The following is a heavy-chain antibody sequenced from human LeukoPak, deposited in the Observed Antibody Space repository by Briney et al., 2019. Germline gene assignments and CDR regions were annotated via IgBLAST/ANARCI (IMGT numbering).Heavy chain of an antibody. CDR2: IWYDGSKE. CDR1: GFTFSRYG. Sequence: GGSLRLSCAASGFTFSRYGMHWVRQAPGKGLEWVAVIWYDGSKEYYADSVKGRFTISRDTPKNTLYLQMNTLRAEDTAVYYCARDKDYYLGYWGQGTLVTVSS. D-gene: IGHD2-15*01. V-gene: IGHV3-33*01. J-gene: IGHJ4*02. CDR3: ARDKDYYLGY.